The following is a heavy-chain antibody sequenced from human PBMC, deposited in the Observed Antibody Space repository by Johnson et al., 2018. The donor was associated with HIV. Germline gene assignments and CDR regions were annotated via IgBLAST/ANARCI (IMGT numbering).Heavy chain of an antibody. Sequence: QVQLVESGGGVVQPGGSLRLSCAASGFTFSSYGMHWVRQAPGKGLEWVAFIRYDGSNKYYADSVKGRFTISRDNSKNTLYLQMNSLRAVDTAVYYCAKARGYDPYDAFDIWGQGTMVTVSS. J-gene: IGHJ3*02. D-gene: IGHD5-12*01. CDR1: GFTFSSYG. CDR3: AKARGYDPYDAFDI. CDR2: IRYDGSNK. V-gene: IGHV3-30*02.